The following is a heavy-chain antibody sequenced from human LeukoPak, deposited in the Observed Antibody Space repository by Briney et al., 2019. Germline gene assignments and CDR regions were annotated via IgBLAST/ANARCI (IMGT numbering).Heavy chain of an antibody. CDR3: ARHPSRGYSYGYADY. Sequence: GGSLRLSCAASGFSFSTYWMNWVRQPPGKGLEWVANIMRDGSEKYYVDSVKGRFTISRDNAKNSLYLQMNSLRAEDTAVYYCARHPSRGYSYGYADYWGQGSLVIVSS. D-gene: IGHD5-18*01. V-gene: IGHV3-7*01. J-gene: IGHJ4*02. CDR1: GFSFSTYW. CDR2: IMRDGSEK.